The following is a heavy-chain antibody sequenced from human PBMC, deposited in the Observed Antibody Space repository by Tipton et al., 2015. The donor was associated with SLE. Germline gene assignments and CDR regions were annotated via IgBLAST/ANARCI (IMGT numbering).Heavy chain of an antibody. V-gene: IGHV1-69*06. CDR2: IIPIFGTA. Sequence: QLVQSGAEVKKPGSSVKVSCKASGGTFSSYTISWVRQAPGQGLEWMGRIIPIFGTANYAQKFQGRVTITADKSTSTAYMELSSLRSEDTAVYYCAGAGPRVAVAGPVYYYYYMDVWGKGTTVTVSS. J-gene: IGHJ6*03. CDR1: GGTFSSYT. CDR3: AGAGPRVAVAGPVYYYYYMDV. D-gene: IGHD6-19*01.